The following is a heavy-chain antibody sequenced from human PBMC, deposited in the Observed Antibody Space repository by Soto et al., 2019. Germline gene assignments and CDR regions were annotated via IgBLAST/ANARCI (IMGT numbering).Heavy chain of an antibody. V-gene: IGHV3-23*01. CDR2: ISGSGGST. CDR1: GFTFSSYA. J-gene: IGHJ4*02. CDR3: AKDSRYSYGSGSIDY. Sequence: HLGGSLRLPCAASGFTFSSYAMSWVRQAPGKGLEWVSAISGSGGSTYYADSVKGRFTISRDNSKNTLYLQMNSLRAEDTAVYYCAKDSRYSYGSGSIDYWGQGTLVTVSS. D-gene: IGHD3-10*01.